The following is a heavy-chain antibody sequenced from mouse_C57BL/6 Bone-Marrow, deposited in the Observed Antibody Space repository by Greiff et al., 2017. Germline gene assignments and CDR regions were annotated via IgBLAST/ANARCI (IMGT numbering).Heavy chain of an antibody. CDR2: ISSGSSTI. V-gene: IGHV5-17*01. Sequence: EVKLVESGGGLVKPGGSLKLSCAASGFTFSDYGMHWVRQAPEKGLEWVAYISSGSSTIYYADTVKGRFTISRDNDKNTLFLQMTSLRSEDTAMYYCARAYGSSYPYYFDYWGQGTTLTVSS. D-gene: IGHD1-1*01. J-gene: IGHJ2*01. CDR3: ARAYGSSYPYYFDY. CDR1: GFTFSDYG.